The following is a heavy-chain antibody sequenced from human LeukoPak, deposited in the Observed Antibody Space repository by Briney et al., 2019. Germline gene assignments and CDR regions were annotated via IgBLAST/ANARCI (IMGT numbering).Heavy chain of an antibody. CDR3: ARVWVAAVEAGNWFDP. CDR1: GYTFTSYG. D-gene: IGHD6-19*01. Sequence: ASVKVSCKASGYTFTSYGISWVRQAPGQGLEWMGWISVYNGNTNYAQKLQGRVTMTTDTSTSTAYMELRSLRSDVTAVYYCARVWVAAVEAGNWFDPWGQGTLVTVSS. V-gene: IGHV1-18*01. CDR2: ISVYNGNT. J-gene: IGHJ5*02.